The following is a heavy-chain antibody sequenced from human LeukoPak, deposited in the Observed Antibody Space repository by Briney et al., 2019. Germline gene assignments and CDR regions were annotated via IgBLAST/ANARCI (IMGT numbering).Heavy chain of an antibody. CDR1: GYTFTSYD. J-gene: IGHJ5*02. CDR3: ARGPVTGIRYSSGGFDP. D-gene: IGHD6-25*01. CDR2: MNPNSGNT. Sequence: GASVKVSCKASGYTFTSYDINWVRQATGQGLEWMGWMNPNSGNTGYAQKFQGRVTITRNTSISTAYMELSSLRSEDTAVYYCARGPVTGIRYSSGGFDPWGQGTLVTVSS. V-gene: IGHV1-8*03.